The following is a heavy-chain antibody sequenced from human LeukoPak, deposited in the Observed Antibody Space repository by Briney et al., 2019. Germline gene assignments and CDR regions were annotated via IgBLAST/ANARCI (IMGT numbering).Heavy chain of an antibody. CDR3: ASDGQRGFDY. CDR2: IYSGGST. Sequence: GGSLRLSCAASGFTSSSYWMHWVRQAPGKGLEWVSVIYSGGSTYYADSVKGRFTISRDNSKNTLYLQMNSLRAEDTAVYYCASDGQRGFDYWGQGTLVTVSS. J-gene: IGHJ4*02. V-gene: IGHV3-66*01. CDR1: GFTSSSYW.